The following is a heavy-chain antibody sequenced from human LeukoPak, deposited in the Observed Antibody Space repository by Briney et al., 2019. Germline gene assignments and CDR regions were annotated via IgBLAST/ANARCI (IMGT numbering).Heavy chain of an antibody. CDR1: GYTFTSYD. D-gene: IGHD5-12*01. Sequence: ASVKVSCKASGYTFTSYDINWVRQATGQRLEWMGWMNPNSGDTGYAQKFQGRVTMTRNTSISTAYMELSSLRSEDTAVYYCARADYSGYDGFDYWGQGTLVTVSS. V-gene: IGHV1-8*01. J-gene: IGHJ4*02. CDR2: MNPNSGDT. CDR3: ARADYSGYDGFDY.